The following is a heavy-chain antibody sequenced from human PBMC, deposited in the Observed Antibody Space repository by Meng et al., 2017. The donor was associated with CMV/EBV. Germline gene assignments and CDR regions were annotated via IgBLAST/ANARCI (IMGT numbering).Heavy chain of an antibody. CDR3: ARDRSKVTLFRVPTYYFDY. D-gene: IGHD4-11*01. J-gene: IGHJ4*02. Sequence: SETLSLTCTVSGDSISSYYWAWIRQPPGKGLEWIGSIYYVGSANYGRSLSGRVTISMDTSKNQFSLKVSPVTTADTAMYYCARDRSKVTLFRVPTYYFDYWGQGTLVTVSS. CDR2: IYYVGSA. V-gene: IGHV4-59*01. CDR1: GDSISSYY.